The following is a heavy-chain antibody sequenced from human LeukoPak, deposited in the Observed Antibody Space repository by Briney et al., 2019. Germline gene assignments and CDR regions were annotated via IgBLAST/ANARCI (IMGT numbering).Heavy chain of an antibody. CDR2: IYTSGSP. CDR3: ARSRSAYDSSSFFQH. D-gene: IGHD3-22*01. J-gene: IGHJ1*01. Sequence: SETLSLTCTVSGGSVSSYYWNWIRQPPGKGLEWIGYIYTSGSPNYNPSLKSRVTISVDTSKNQFSLKLSSVTAADTAVYYCARSRSAYDSSSFFQHWGQGTLVTVSS. V-gene: IGHV4-4*09. CDR1: GGSVSSYY.